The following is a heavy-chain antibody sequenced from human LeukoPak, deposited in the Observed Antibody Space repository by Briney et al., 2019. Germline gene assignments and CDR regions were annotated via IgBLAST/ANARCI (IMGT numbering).Heavy chain of an antibody. CDR2: MNPNSGNT. Sequence: ASVKVSCKASGYTFTSYDINWVRQATGQGLEWMGWMNPNSGNTNYAQKLQGRVTMTTDTSTSTAYMELRSLRSDDTAVYYCARGTETFDYWGQGTLVTVSS. CDR1: GYTFTSYD. D-gene: IGHD5-24*01. CDR3: ARGTETFDY. J-gene: IGHJ4*02. V-gene: IGHV1-8*01.